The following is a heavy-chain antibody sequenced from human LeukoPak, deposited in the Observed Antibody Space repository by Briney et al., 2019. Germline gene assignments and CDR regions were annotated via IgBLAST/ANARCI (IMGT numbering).Heavy chain of an antibody. CDR3: AKDLYGILTGYLDY. CDR2: IRYDGNNK. D-gene: IGHD3-9*01. J-gene: IGHJ4*02. V-gene: IGHV3-30*02. Sequence: GGSLRLSCAASGFTFGSYGMHWVRQAPGKGLDWVAFIRYDGNNKYYADSVKGRFTISRDNSTNTLYLQINSLRAEDTAVYYCAKDLYGILTGYLDYWGQGTLVTVSS. CDR1: GFTFGSYG.